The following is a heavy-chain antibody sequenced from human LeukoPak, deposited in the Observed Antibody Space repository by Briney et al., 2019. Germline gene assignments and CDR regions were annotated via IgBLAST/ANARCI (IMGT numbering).Heavy chain of an antibody. Sequence: ASVKVSCKASGYTFTSYDINWVRQATGQGLEWMGWVNPISGNTGYAQKFRGRVTLAMSTSITAAYMELSSLTSEDTAVYYCVRALSPYHSYGMDVWGQGTTVTVSS. V-gene: IGHV1-8*01. CDR2: VNPISGNT. CDR1: GYTFTSYD. CDR3: VRALSPYHSYGMDV. J-gene: IGHJ6*02.